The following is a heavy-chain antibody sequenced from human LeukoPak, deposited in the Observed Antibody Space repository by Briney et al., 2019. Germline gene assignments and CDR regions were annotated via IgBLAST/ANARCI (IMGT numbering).Heavy chain of an antibody. Sequence: PSETLSFTCAVNGGSFSGYYWTWIRQPPGKGLEWIGEIIHSGSTNYNPSLKSRVIISLDTSNNHFSLKLRSVTAADTAIYYCARGGKTIATAGTFGSWGQGTLVTVSS. CDR2: IIHSGST. J-gene: IGHJ5*02. V-gene: IGHV4-34*01. CDR1: GGSFSGYY. CDR3: ARGGKTIATAGTFGS. D-gene: IGHD6-13*01.